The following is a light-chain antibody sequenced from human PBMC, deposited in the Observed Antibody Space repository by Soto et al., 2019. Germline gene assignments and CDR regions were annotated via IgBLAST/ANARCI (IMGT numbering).Light chain of an antibody. CDR2: GAS. CDR3: QHYKNWPPYT. V-gene: IGKV3-15*01. J-gene: IGKJ2*01. Sequence: EIVMTQSPATLSVSPGERATLSCRASQSVNSNLAWYQQKPGQAPRLLIYGASTRATGIPARFSGSGSGTEFSLTISSLQSEDFAVYYCQHYKNWPPYTFCQGTKLEIK. CDR1: QSVNSN.